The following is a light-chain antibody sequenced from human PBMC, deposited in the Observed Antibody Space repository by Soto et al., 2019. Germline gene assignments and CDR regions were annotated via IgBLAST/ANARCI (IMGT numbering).Light chain of an antibody. J-gene: IGLJ3*02. CDR3: VTWYTSRSAVV. V-gene: IGLV1-51*01. CDR2: DTN. Sequence: QSVLTQPPSVSAAPGQKVTISCSGNSSNIGNSYVSWYQHLPGAAPKLLIYDTNKRPSGIPDRFSGSKSGTSATLGITGLQSGDEADFCCVTWYTSRSAVVFGGGTKVTVL. CDR1: SSNIGNSY.